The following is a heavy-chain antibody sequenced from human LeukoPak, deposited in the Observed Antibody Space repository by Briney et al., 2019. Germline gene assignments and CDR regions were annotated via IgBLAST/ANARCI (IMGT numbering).Heavy chain of an antibody. CDR2: ITRSSIYI. J-gene: IGHJ4*02. Sequence: GGSLRLSCAASGFTFSSYSMNWVRQAPGKGLEWVSCITRSSIYIYYADSVKGRFTISRDNAKNTLYLQMNSLRAEDTAVYYCAALSGYDIFSTTYFDYWGQGTLVTVSS. CDR1: GFTFSSYS. V-gene: IGHV3-21*01. D-gene: IGHD5-12*01. CDR3: AALSGYDIFSTTYFDY.